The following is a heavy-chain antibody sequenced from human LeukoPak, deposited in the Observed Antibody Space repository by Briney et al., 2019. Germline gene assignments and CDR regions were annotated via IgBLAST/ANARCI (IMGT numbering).Heavy chain of an antibody. J-gene: IGHJ4*02. V-gene: IGHV4-59*08. CDR2: IYYSGST. D-gene: IGHD6-6*01. CDR1: GGSISSYY. Sequence: SETLSLTCTVSGGSISSYYWSWIRPPPGKGLEWIGYIYYSGSTNYKPSLKSRVTISVDTSKNQFSLKLTSVTAADTAVYYCARHLDIAASGTFDYWGQGTLVTVSS. CDR3: ARHLDIAASGTFDY.